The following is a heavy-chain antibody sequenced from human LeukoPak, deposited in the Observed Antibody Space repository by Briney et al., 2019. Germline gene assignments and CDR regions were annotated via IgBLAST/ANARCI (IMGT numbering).Heavy chain of an antibody. Sequence: SETLSLTCTVSGGSISSSSYYWGWIRQPPGKGLEWIGSIYCSGSTYYNPSLKSRVTISVDTSKNQFSLKLSSVTAADTAVYYCARHGKAEYSSSWQNLLYYYYYMDVWGKGTTVTVSS. D-gene: IGHD6-13*01. CDR1: GGSISSSSYY. CDR2: IYCSGST. V-gene: IGHV4-39*01. CDR3: ARHGKAEYSSSWQNLLYYYYYMDV. J-gene: IGHJ6*03.